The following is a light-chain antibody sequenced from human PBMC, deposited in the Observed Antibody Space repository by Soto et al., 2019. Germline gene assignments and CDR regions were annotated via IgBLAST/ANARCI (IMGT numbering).Light chain of an antibody. CDR2: EVS. V-gene: IGLV2-14*01. CDR1: SSDVGGYNY. Sequence: QSALTQPASVSGSPGQSITISCTGTSSDVGGYNYVSWYQQHPGKAPKLMIYEVSNRPSRVSNRFSGSKSGNTASLTISGLPAEDGADYYCSSYTRSSTSYVFGTGTKLTVL. CDR3: SSYTRSSTSYV. J-gene: IGLJ1*01.